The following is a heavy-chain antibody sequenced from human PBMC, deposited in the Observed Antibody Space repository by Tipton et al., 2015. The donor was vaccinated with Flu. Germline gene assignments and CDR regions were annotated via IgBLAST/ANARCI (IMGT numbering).Heavy chain of an antibody. CDR2: ISTSGST. J-gene: IGHJ5*02. CDR1: GGAISRGSYF. D-gene: IGHD5/OR15-5a*01. V-gene: IGHV4-61*09. CDR3: AWHERGVSTFP. Sequence: TLSLTCTVSGGAISRGSYFWGWIRQPAGEGLEWMGHISTSGSTNYNPSLKSRLTLSVDTSKTQFSLRLTSVTATDTALYYCAWHERGVSTFPWGQGTLVTVS.